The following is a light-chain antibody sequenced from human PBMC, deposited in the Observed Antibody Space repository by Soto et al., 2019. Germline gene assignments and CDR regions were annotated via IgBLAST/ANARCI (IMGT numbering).Light chain of an antibody. Sequence: DIQMTQSPSSVSASVGDRVTITCRASQGISSRLAWYQQKPGKAPNLLIYAASSLQSGVPSRFSGSRSETDFTLTIGSLQPEDFATDYCHQSNSFPLTFGGGTKVEIK. CDR2: AAS. CDR1: QGISSR. CDR3: HQSNSFPLT. J-gene: IGKJ4*01. V-gene: IGKV1-12*01.